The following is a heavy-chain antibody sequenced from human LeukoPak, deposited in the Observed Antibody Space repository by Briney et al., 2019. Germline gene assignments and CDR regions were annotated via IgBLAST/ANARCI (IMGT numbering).Heavy chain of an antibody. Sequence: LAGGSLRLSCAASGFTFSSYAMSWVRQAPGKGLEWVSAISGSGGSTYYADSVKGRFTISRDNSKNTLYLQMNSLRAEDTAVYYCAKASNWRSGSYYYYYGMDVWGQGTTVTVSS. CDR3: AKASNWRSGSYYYYYGMDV. D-gene: IGHD3-10*01. J-gene: IGHJ6*02. V-gene: IGHV3-23*01. CDR1: GFTFSSYA. CDR2: ISGSGGST.